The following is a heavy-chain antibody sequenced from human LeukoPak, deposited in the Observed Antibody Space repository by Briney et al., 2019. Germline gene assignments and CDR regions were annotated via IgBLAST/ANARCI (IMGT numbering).Heavy chain of an antibody. J-gene: IGHJ3*02. CDR2: INHSGST. Sequence: SETLSLTCAVYGGSFSGYYWSWIRQPPGKGLEWIGEINHSGSTNYNPSLKSRVTISVDTSKNQFSLKLSSVTAADTAVYYCARDRSRGYGASDIWGQGTMVTVSS. V-gene: IGHV4-34*01. CDR1: GGSFSGYY. CDR3: ARDRSRGYGASDI. D-gene: IGHD5-12*01.